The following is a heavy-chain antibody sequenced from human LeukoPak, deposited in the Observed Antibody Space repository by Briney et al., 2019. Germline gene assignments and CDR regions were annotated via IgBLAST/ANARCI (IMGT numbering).Heavy chain of an antibody. Sequence: GASVKVSCKASGYTFTGYYMHWVRQAPGQGLEWMGWINPNSGGTNYAQKFQGRVTMTRDTSISTAYMELSRLRSDDTAVYYCARVHWNGQNWFDPWGQGTLVTVSS. V-gene: IGHV1-2*02. CDR2: INPNSGGT. CDR1: GYTFTGYY. D-gene: IGHD1-1*01. CDR3: ARVHWNGQNWFDP. J-gene: IGHJ5*02.